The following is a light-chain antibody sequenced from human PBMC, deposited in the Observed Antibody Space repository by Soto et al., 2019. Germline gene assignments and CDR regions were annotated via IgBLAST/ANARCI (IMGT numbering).Light chain of an antibody. CDR3: QHYNSYSEA. CDR1: QGISSY. V-gene: IGKV1-9*01. J-gene: IGKJ1*01. Sequence: DIQLTQSPSFLSASVGDRVTITCRASQGISSYLAWYQQKPGKAPKLLIYAASSLQSGVPSRFSGSGSGTEITLTISSLEPEDFATYYCQHYNSYSEAFGQGTKVDIK. CDR2: AAS.